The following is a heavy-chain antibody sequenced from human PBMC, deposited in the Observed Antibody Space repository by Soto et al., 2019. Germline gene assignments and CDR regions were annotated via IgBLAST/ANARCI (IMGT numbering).Heavy chain of an antibody. V-gene: IGHV4-4*02. CDR1: GGSFTSNNW. CDR3: ASRDPGTSVDY. CDR2: IYRTGCT. J-gene: IGHJ4*02. Sequence: QVQLQESGPGLVKPSGTLSLTCAVSGGSFTSNNWWTWVRQPPGQGLEWIGEIYRTGCTNYNPSLKSRVTISLDKSENQFSLKVTSLTAADTAVYYCASRDPGTSVDYWGQGTLVTVSS. D-gene: IGHD1-7*01.